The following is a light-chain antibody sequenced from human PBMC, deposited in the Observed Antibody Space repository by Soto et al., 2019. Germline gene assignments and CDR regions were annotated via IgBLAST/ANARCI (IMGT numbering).Light chain of an antibody. Sequence: QSVLTQPASVSGSPGQSITISCTGTSSDVGGNKYVSWYQQHPGEAPKLMIYEVSNRPSGVPDRFSGSKSGTSASLAISGLQSEDKADYYCAAWDDSLNGLYVFGTGTKVTVL. J-gene: IGLJ1*01. V-gene: IGLV2-14*01. CDR2: EVS. CDR1: SSDVGGNKY. CDR3: AAWDDSLNGLYV.